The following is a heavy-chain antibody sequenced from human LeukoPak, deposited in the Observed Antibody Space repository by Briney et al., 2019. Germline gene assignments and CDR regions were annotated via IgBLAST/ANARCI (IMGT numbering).Heavy chain of an antibody. CDR3: ARGGPGGVTIFGVVNRNWFDP. D-gene: IGHD3-3*01. V-gene: IGHV1-46*01. CDR2: INPSGGST. Sequence: ASVKVSCKASGYTFTSYYMHWVRQAPGQGLEWMGIINPSGGSTSYAQKFQGRVTMTRDMSTSTVYMELSSLRSEDTAVYYCARGGPGGVTIFGVVNRNWFDPWGQGTLVTVSS. J-gene: IGHJ5*02. CDR1: GYTFTSYY.